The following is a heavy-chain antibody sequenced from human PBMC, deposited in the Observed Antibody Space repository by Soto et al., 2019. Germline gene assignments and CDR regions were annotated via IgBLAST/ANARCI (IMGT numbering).Heavy chain of an antibody. D-gene: IGHD2-21*02. CDR1: GYTFTNYG. V-gene: IGHV1-18*01. CDR2: ISAYNGNT. J-gene: IGHJ6*02. CDR3: ASSYCGGNCYSNLPIDNYYDGMDV. Sequence: QVQLVQSGAEVKKPGASVKVSCKASGYTFTNYGISWVRQAPGQGLEWMGWISAYNGNTNYAQKLQGRVTMTTDTATSTAYMELRSLRSDETAMYYCASSYCGGNCYSNLPIDNYYDGMDVWGQGTTVTVSS.